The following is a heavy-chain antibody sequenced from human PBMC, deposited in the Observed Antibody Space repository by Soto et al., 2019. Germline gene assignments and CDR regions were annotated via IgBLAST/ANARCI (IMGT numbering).Heavy chain of an antibody. CDR3: ARGPYYDILTGYYGAYYYYYMDV. CDR2: IYYSGST. CDR1: GGSISSYY. J-gene: IGHJ6*03. V-gene: IGHV4-59*01. Sequence: SETLSLTCTVSGGSISSYYWSWIRQPPGKGLEWIVYIYYSGSTNYNPSLKSRVTISVDTSKNQFSLKLSSVTAADTAVYYCARGPYYDILTGYYGAYYYYYMDVWGKGTTVTVSS. D-gene: IGHD3-9*01.